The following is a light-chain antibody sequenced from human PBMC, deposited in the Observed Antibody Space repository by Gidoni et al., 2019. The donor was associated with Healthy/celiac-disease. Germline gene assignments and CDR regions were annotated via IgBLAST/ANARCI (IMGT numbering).Light chain of an antibody. V-gene: IGKV3-20*01. Sequence: DIVLTQSPGTLSLSPGQRATLSCRASQSVSSSYLAWYQQKPGQAPRLLSYGASSRATGIPDRCSGSGSGSDFTLTISRLEPEDFAVYYCQQYGSSPPYTFGQGTKLEIK. CDR3: QQYGSSPPYT. CDR1: QSVSSSY. J-gene: IGKJ2*01. CDR2: GAS.